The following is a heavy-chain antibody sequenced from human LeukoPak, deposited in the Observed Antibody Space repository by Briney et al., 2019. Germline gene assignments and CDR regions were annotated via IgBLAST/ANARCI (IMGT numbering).Heavy chain of an antibody. V-gene: IGHV4-39*07. Sequence: SETLSLTCTVSGGSISSSSYYWGWIRQPPGKGLEWIGSIYYSGSTYYNPSLKSRVTISVDTSKNQFSLKLSSVTAADTAVYYCARDRYYDFWSGYYTWAMGDFDYWGQGTLVTVSS. J-gene: IGHJ4*02. CDR2: IYYSGST. CDR1: GGSISSSSYY. D-gene: IGHD3-3*01. CDR3: ARDRYYDFWSGYYTWAMGDFDY.